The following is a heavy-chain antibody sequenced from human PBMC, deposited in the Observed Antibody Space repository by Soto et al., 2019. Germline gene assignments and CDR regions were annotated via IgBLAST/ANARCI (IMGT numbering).Heavy chain of an antibody. Sequence: SLRLSCAASGFTFSSYAMHWVRRAAGKGLERVAVISYDGSNKYYADPVKGRFTISRDNTKNTLYLKMNSLRAEDTPVYYCASPYGSSASGVDAFDIWGQGTMVTVSS. CDR2: ISYDGSNK. D-gene: IGHD2-2*01. V-gene: IGHV3-30-3*01. CDR1: GFTFSSYA. J-gene: IGHJ3*02. CDR3: ASPYGSSASGVDAFDI.